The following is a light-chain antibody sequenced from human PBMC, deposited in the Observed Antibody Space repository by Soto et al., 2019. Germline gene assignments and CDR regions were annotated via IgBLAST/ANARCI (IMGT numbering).Light chain of an antibody. V-gene: IGKV3-20*01. CDR3: QQYNSYSWT. CDR2: GTS. Sequence: EIVLSQSPGTLSSSPGERITLSCRASHSFSSSLLAWYQQKPGQAPRLLIYGTSTRATGIPDRFSGSGSSTDFTLTISRLEPEDFATYYCQQYNSYSWTFGQGTKVEIK. CDR1: HSFSSSL. J-gene: IGKJ1*01.